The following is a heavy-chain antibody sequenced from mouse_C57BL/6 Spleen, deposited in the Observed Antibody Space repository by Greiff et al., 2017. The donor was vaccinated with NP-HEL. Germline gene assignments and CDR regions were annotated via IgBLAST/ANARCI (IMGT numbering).Heavy chain of an antibody. D-gene: IGHD1-1*01. CDR3: AREGITTVVARAMDY. CDR1: GYTFTSYW. Sequence: QVQLQQPGAELVRPGSSVKLSCKASGYTFTSYWMDWVKQRPGQGLAWIGNIYPSDSETHYNQKFKDKATLTVDQSSSTAAMQLSSLTSVVSAVYYCAREGITTVVARAMDYWGQGTSVTVSS. CDR2: IYPSDSET. J-gene: IGHJ4*01. V-gene: IGHV1-61*01.